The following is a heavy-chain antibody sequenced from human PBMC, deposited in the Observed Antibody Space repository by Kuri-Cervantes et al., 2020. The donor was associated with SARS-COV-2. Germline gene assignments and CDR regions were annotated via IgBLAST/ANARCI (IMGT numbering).Heavy chain of an antibody. CDR2: ISAYNGNT. V-gene: IGHV1-18*01. CDR1: GGTFSSYA. Sequence: ASVKVSCKASGGTFSSYAISWVRQAPGQGLEWMGWISAYNGNTNYAQKLQGRVTMTTDTSTSTAYMELRSLRSDDTAVYYCARWAPGGYDFWSGPLDYWGQGTLVTVSS. D-gene: IGHD3-3*01. J-gene: IGHJ4*02. CDR3: ARWAPGGYDFWSGPLDY.